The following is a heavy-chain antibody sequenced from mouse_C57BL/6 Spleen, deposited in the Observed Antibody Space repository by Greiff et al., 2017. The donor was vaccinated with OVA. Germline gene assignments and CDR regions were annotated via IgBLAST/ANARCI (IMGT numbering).Heavy chain of an antibody. CDR1: GFTFSDFY. CDR3: ARDAGYDYDGYFDV. J-gene: IGHJ1*03. V-gene: IGHV7-1*01. Sequence: DVHLVESGGGLVQSGRSLRLSCATSGFTFSDFYMEWVRQAPGKGLEWIAASRNKANDYTTEYSASVKGRFIVSRDTSQSILYLQMNALRAEDTAIYYCARDAGYDYDGYFDVWGTGTTVTVSS. D-gene: IGHD2-4*01. CDR2: SRNKANDYTT.